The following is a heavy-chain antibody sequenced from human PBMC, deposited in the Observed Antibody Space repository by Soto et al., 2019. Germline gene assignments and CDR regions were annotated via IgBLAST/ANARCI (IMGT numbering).Heavy chain of an antibody. CDR3: ARDGFPSYYYDSSARWYYYGMDV. CDR2: ISAYNGNT. V-gene: IGHV1-18*04. Sequence: QVQLVQSGAEVKKPGASVKVSCKASGYTFTSYGISWVRQAPGQGLEWMGWISAYNGNTNYAQKLQGRVTMTTDTATSRAYMELRSLGSDDTAVYYCARDGFPSYYYDSSARWYYYGMDVWGQGTTVTVSS. CDR1: GYTFTSYG. J-gene: IGHJ6*02. D-gene: IGHD3-22*01.